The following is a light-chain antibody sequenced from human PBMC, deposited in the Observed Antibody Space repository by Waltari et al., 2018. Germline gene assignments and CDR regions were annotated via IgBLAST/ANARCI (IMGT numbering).Light chain of an antibody. CDR1: KLGEKY. Sequence: SYELTQPPSVSVSPGQTASVTCSGDKLGEKYTCWYQQKPGQSPVLVMYQDNKRPSGIPERSSGSNSGNTATLTISGTQGMDEADYYCQAWDSSSYVFGTGTKVTVL. J-gene: IGLJ1*01. V-gene: IGLV3-1*01. CDR2: QDN. CDR3: QAWDSSSYV.